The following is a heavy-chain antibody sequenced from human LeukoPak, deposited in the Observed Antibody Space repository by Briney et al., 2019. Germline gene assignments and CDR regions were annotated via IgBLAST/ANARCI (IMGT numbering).Heavy chain of an antibody. CDR2: IKQDGSEK. CDR1: GFTFSTSW. V-gene: IGHV3-7*03. Sequence: PGGSLGLSCAASGFTFSTSWMDWVRQAPGKGLEWVANIKQDGSEKYYVDSVKGRFTISRDNAKNSLFLQMNSLRVDDTAVYYCARDLNTGYWGQGTLVTVSS. D-gene: IGHD4-17*01. CDR3: ARDLNTGY. J-gene: IGHJ4*02.